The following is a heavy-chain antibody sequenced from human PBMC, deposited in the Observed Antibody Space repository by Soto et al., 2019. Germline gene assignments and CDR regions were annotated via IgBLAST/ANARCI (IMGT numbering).Heavy chain of an antibody. V-gene: IGHV4-34*01. CDR2: INHSGST. D-gene: IGHD3-10*01. J-gene: IGHJ6*02. CDR1: GGSFSGYY. CDR3: AVLLGGYGSGSYYNETYYYYGMDV. Sequence: QVQLQQGGAGLLKPSETLSLTCAVYGGSFSGYYWSWIRQPPGKGLEWIGEINHSGSTNYNPSLKRRVTISVDTSKNQFSLKLSSVTAADTAVYYCAVLLGGYGSGSYYNETYYYYGMDVWGQGTTVTVSS.